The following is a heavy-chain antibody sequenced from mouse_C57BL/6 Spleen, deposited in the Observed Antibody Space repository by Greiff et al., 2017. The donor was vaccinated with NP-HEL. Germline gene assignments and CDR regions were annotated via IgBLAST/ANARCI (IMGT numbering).Heavy chain of an antibody. D-gene: IGHD1-1*01. J-gene: IGHJ2*01. V-gene: IGHV1-26*01. CDR2: INPNNGGT. Sequence: VQLQQSGPELVKPGASVKISCKASGYTFTDYYMNWVKQSHGKSLEWIGDINPNNGGTSYNQKFKGKATLTVDKSSSTAYMELRSLTSEDSAVYYCARERDYYGSSDYWGQGTTLTVSS. CDR1: GYTFTDYY. CDR3: ARERDYYGSSDY.